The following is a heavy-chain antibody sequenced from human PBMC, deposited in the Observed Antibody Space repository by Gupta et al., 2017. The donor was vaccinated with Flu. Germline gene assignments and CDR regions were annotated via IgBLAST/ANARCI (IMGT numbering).Heavy chain of an antibody. Sequence: QVQLVQSGAEVKKPGASVKVSCKASGYTFTGYYMHWVRQAPGQGLEWMGWINPNRGGTNYAQKCQGRVTMTRDASISTAYMELSRLRSDDTAVYDCASLIVVGPAAIPGRNPSGTNYFDYWGQGTLVTVSS. J-gene: IGHJ4*02. CDR3: ASLIVVGPAAIPGRNPSGTNYFDY. CDR1: GYTFTGYY. CDR2: INPNRGGT. D-gene: IGHD2-2*01. V-gene: IGHV1-2*02.